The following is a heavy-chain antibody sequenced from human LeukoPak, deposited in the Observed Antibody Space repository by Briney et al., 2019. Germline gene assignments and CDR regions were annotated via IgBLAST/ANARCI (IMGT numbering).Heavy chain of an antibody. CDR1: AFTFNNYW. J-gene: IGHJ4*02. CDR2: IKEDGSEK. V-gene: IGHV3-7*03. Sequence: GGSLRLSCISSAFTFNNYWMAWVRQAPGKGPEWVANIKEDGSEKSYVDSVKGRFTISRDNAQNSLYLQMNSLRAEDTAVYYCARRVDRGTPFDYWGQGTLVTVSS. D-gene: IGHD3-10*01. CDR3: ARRVDRGTPFDY.